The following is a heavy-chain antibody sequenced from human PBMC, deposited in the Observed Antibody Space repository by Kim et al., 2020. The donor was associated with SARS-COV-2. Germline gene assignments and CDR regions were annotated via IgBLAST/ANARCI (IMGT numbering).Heavy chain of an antibody. CDR2: ISSSGSTI. Sequence: GGSLRLSCAASGFTFSSYEMNWVRQAPGKGLEWVSYISSSGSTIYYADSVKGRFTISRDNAKNSLYLQMNSLRAEDTAVYYCASSGLYYDILTGYQYYFDFWGQGTLVPVSP. V-gene: IGHV3-48*03. CDR3: ASSGLYYDILTGYQYYFDF. D-gene: IGHD3-9*01. J-gene: IGHJ4*02. CDR1: GFTFSSYE.